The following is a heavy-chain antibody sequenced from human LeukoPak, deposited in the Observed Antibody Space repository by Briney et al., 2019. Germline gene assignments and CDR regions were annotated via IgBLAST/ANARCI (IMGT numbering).Heavy chain of an antibody. Sequence: PGGSLRLSCAASGFTFSNYGMHWVRQAPGKGLEWVAVIWYDGSYKSYGDSVKGRFTISRDNSKNTLYLQMNSLRAEDTAVYYCAKGGSSGNYWGQGTLVTVSS. D-gene: IGHD6-19*01. J-gene: IGHJ4*02. V-gene: IGHV3-33*06. CDR2: IWYDGSYK. CDR3: AKGGSSGNY. CDR1: GFTFSNYG.